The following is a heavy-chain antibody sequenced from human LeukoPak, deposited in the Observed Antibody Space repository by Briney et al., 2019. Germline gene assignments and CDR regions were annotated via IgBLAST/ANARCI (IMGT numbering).Heavy chain of an antibody. V-gene: IGHV1-18*01. CDR2: ISAYNGNT. D-gene: IGHD3-22*01. CDR3: ARGHYYDSSGYMDY. Sequence: ASVKVSCKASGYTFTSYGISWVRQAPGQGLEWMGWISAYNGNTNYAQKLQGRVTMTTDTSTSTAYMELRGLRSDDTAVYYCARGHYYDSSGYMDYWGQGTLVTVSS. CDR1: GYTFTSYG. J-gene: IGHJ4*02.